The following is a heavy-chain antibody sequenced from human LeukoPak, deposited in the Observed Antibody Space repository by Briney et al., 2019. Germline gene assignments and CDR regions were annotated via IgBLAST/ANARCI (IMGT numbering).Heavy chain of an antibody. V-gene: IGHV5-51*01. CDR1: GYSFTSYW. Sequence: GESLKISCKGSGYSFTSYWIGWVRQMPGKGLEWMGIIYPGDSDTRYSPSFQGQVTISADKSISTAYLQWSSLKASDTAMYYCARDRDLYCSSTSCSYGAFDIWGRGTMVTVSS. J-gene: IGHJ3*02. CDR2: IYPGDSDT. D-gene: IGHD2-2*01. CDR3: ARDRDLYCSSTSCSYGAFDI.